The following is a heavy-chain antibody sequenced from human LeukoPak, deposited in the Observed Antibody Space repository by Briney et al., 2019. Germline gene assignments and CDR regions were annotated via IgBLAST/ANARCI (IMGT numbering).Heavy chain of an antibody. CDR3: ARGAAAGRCFDY. J-gene: IGHJ4*02. Sequence: PGGSLRLSCAVSGFTFSDYYMSWIRQAPGKGLEWVSYISSGGSTISHADSVKGRFTISRDNAENSLYLQMNSLRAEDTAVYYCARGAAAGRCFDYWGQGTLVTVSS. D-gene: IGHD6-13*01. CDR1: GFTFSDYY. CDR2: ISSGGSTI. V-gene: IGHV3-11*01.